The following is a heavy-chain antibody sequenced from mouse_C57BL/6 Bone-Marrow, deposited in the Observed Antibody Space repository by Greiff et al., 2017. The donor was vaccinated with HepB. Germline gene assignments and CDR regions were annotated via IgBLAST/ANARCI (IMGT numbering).Heavy chain of an antibody. J-gene: IGHJ2*01. CDR1: GYSFTGYY. V-gene: IGHV1-42*01. D-gene: IGHD2-2*01. CDR3: ARRGRSTMVTTDFDY. Sequence: EVQLQQSGPELVKPGASVKISCKASGYSFTGYYMNWVKQSPEKSLEWIGEINPSTGGTTYNQKFKAKATLTVDKSSSTAYMQLKSLTSEDSAVYYCARRGRSTMVTTDFDYWGQGTTLTVSS. CDR2: INPSTGGT.